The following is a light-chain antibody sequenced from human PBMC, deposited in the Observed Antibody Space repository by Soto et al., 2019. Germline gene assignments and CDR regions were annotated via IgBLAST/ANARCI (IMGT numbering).Light chain of an antibody. CDR1: SSDVGGYNY. J-gene: IGLJ1*01. Sequence: ALTQPASVSGSPGQSITISCTGTSSDVGGYNYVSWYQQHPGKAPKLMIYDVSNRPSGVSNRFSGSKSGNTASLTISGLQAEDEADYYCSSYTSSRTDVFGTGTKVTVL. CDR2: DVS. CDR3: SSYTSSRTDV. V-gene: IGLV2-14*01.